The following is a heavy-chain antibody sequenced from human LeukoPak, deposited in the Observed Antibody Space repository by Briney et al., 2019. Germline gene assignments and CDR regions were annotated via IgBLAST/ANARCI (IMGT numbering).Heavy chain of an antibody. CDR1: GYSFTTFH. V-gene: IGHV1-8*03. CDR2: VSPDTGNT. D-gene: IGHD3/OR15-3a*01. J-gene: IGHJ3*01. Sequence: GASVKVSCKAAGYSFTTFHINWVRQAPGQGPEWMGWVSPDTGNTGFAQKFQGRVTITQNSSVTTVYMELSSLTSEDTAVYYCARRGLVAGIYDLVYGFDLWGQGTMVTVSS. CDR3: ARRGLVAGIYDLVYGFDL.